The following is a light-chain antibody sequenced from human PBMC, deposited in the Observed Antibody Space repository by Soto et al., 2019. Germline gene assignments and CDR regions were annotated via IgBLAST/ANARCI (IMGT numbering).Light chain of an antibody. CDR3: SSYAGRTLYV. CDR1: SSDVGGYNY. V-gene: IGLV2-8*01. J-gene: IGLJ1*01. Sequence: QSALTQPASASGSPGQSVTISCTGTSSDVGGYNYVSWYQQHPGKAPKLLIHEVSKRPSGVTDRFSGSKSGNTASLTVSGLQPEDEADYYCSSYAGRTLYVFGTGTKLTVL. CDR2: EVS.